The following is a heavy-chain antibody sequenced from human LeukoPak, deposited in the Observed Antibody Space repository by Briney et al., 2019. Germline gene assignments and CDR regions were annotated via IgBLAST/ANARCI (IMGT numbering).Heavy chain of an antibody. CDR1: GGSISSYY. CDR2: IYYSGST. Sequence: PSETLSLTCTVSGGSISSYYWSWIRQPPGKGLEWIGYIYYSGSTNYNPSLKSRVTISVDTSKIQFSLKLSSVTAADTAVYYSARDLGNYYYYYMDVWGKGTTVTVSS. CDR3: ARDLGNYYYYYMDV. V-gene: IGHV4-59*01. J-gene: IGHJ6*03. D-gene: IGHD7-27*01.